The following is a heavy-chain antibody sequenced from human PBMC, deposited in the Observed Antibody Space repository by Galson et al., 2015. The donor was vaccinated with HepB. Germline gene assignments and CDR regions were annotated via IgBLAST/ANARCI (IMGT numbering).Heavy chain of an antibody. J-gene: IGHJ6*03. Sequence: SVKVSCKASGYIFTGNYMHWVRQAPGQGLEWMGRISPNSGGTNYAQKFQGRVTMARDTSISAAYMELTSLRSDDTAIYYCAAGVRYYYMDVWGRGTTVTVSS. D-gene: IGHD2-15*01. CDR1: GYIFTGNY. V-gene: IGHV1-2*06. CDR2: ISPNSGGT. CDR3: AAGVRYYYMDV.